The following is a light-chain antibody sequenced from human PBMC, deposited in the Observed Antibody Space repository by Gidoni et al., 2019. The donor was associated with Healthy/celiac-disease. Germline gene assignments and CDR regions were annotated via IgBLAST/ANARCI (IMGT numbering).Light chain of an antibody. CDR3: QQYYSYPRGIT. V-gene: IGKV1-8*01. J-gene: IGKJ4*01. Sequence: AIRMTQSPSSFPASTGDRVTITCRASQGISSYLAWYQQKPGKAPKLLIYAASTLQSGVPSRFSGSGSGTDFTLTISCLQSEDFATYYCQQYYSYPRGITFGGGTKVEIK. CDR1: QGISSY. CDR2: AAS.